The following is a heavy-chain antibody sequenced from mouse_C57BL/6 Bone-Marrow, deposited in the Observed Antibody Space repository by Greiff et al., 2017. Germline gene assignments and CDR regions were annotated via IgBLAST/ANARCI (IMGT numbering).Heavy chain of an antibody. Sequence: QVQLQQSGAELAKPGASVKLSCKASGYTFTNYWMHWVTQRPGQGLEWIGYLNPSSGYTKYNQKFKDKATLTADKSSSTAYMQLSSLTYVDSAVYYCAKGSTNFDYWGQGTTLTVSS. D-gene: IGHD1-1*01. J-gene: IGHJ2*01. CDR1: GYTFTNYW. CDR2: LNPSSGYT. V-gene: IGHV1-7*01. CDR3: AKGSTNFDY.